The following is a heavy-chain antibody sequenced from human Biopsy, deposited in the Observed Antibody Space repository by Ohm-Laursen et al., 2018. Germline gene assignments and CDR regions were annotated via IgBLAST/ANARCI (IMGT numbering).Heavy chain of an antibody. J-gene: IGHJ4*02. CDR1: GFSFSSYS. D-gene: IGHD1/OR15-1a*01. CDR3: ARGWWNRSSLFLDH. CDR2: TDTTSGTK. V-gene: IGHV3-48*01. Sequence: GSLRLSCAASGFSFSSYSMNWARQAPGKGLEWVSYTDTTSGTKFYADSVKGRFTISRDNAKNSLYLQMTGLRAEDTAVYFCARGWWNRSSLFLDHWGQGTLVIVSS.